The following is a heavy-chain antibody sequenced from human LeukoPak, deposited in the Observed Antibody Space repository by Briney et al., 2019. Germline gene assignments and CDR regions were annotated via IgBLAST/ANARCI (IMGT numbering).Heavy chain of an antibody. V-gene: IGHV4-4*07. CDR2: IYTSGST. J-gene: IGHJ5*02. Sequence: GGSIXXYYWXWXXXPAGKGLEWIGRIYTSGSTNYNPSLKSRVTMSVEPSKNQFSLKLSAVTAAETAVEYWARADGDYNWFDPWGQGTLVTVSS. CDR3: ARADGDYNWFDP. CDR1: GGSIXXYY. D-gene: IGHD4-17*01.